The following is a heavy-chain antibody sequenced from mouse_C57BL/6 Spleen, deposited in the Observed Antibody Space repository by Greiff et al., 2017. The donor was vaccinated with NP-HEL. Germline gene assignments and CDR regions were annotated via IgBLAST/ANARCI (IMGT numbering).Heavy chain of an antibody. CDR3: ARGATELRLPMFAY. CDR2: IYPGDGDT. Sequence: VQLQQSGPELVKPGASVKISCKASGYAFSSSWMNWVKQRPGKGLEWIGRIYPGDGDTNYNGKFKGKATLTADKSSSTAYMQLSSLTSEDSAVYFCARGATELRLPMFAYWGQGTLVTVSA. CDR1: GYAFSSSW. J-gene: IGHJ3*01. D-gene: IGHD3-2*02. V-gene: IGHV1-82*01.